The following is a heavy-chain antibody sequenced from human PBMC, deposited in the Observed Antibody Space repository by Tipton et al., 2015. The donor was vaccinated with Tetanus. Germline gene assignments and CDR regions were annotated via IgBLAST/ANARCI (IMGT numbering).Heavy chain of an antibody. D-gene: IGHD1-26*01. Sequence: VQLVQSGAEVKKPGESLKISCKGSGYTFTNNWIAWVRQMPGKGLEWMGIIHPSDSDTRYSPSFQGQVTFSAGKSISTAYLQWSSLKASDTAIYYCTRKGRAFDIWGQGTVVTVSS. CDR3: TRKGRAFDI. CDR1: GYTFTNNW. V-gene: IGHV5-51*01. CDR2: IHPSDSDT. J-gene: IGHJ3*02.